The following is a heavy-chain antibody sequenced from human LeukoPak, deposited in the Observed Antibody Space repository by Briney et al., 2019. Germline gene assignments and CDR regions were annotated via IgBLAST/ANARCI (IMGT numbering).Heavy chain of an antibody. CDR3: ARVHGYSYGYLDY. J-gene: IGHJ4*02. V-gene: IGHV1-46*01. Sequence: ASVKVSCKASGYTFTNYYVHWVRQAPGQGLEWLGTIHPSGGNTPYAQKLQGRVTVTSDTSTSTAYMELRSLRSDDTAVYYCARVHGYSYGYLDYWGQGTLVTVSS. CDR2: IHPSGGNT. CDR1: GYTFTNYY. D-gene: IGHD5-18*01.